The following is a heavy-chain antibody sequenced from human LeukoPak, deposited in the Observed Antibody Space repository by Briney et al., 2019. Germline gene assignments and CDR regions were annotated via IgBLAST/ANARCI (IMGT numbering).Heavy chain of an antibody. CDR1: GFTFGDYA. J-gene: IGHJ6*02. CDR3: TRGSDFWSGYAHYGMDV. Sequence: GGSLRLSCTASGFTFGDYAMSWVRQAPGKGLEWVGFIRSKAYGGTTEYAASVKGRFTISRDDSKSIAYLQMNSLKTEDTAVYYCTRGSDFWSGYAHYGMDVWGQGTTVTVSS. CDR2: IRSKAYGGTT. D-gene: IGHD3-3*01. V-gene: IGHV3-49*04.